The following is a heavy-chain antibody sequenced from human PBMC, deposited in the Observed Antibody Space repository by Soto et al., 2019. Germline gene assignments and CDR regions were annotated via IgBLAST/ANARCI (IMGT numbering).Heavy chain of an antibody. D-gene: IGHD6-19*01. CDR3: VRETLSSGWVVYYYYYGMDV. CDR2: ISYDGSNK. CDR1: GFTFSSYA. V-gene: IGHV3-30-3*01. J-gene: IGHJ6*02. Sequence: PGGSLRLSCAASGFTFSSYAMHWVRQAPGKGLEWVAVISYDGSNKYYADSVKGRFTISRDNSKNTLYLQMNSLRAEDTAVYYCVRETLSSGWVVYYYYYGMDVWGQGTTVTVSS.